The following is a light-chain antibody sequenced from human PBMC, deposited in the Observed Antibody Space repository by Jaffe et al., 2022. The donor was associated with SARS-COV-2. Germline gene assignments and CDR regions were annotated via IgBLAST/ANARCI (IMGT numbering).Light chain of an antibody. J-gene: IGKJ5*01. CDR1: QGISSY. V-gene: IGKV1-9*01. CDR2: AAS. Sequence: DIQLTQSPSFLSASVGDRVTITCRASQGISSYLAWYQQKPGQAPKLLISAASTLQSGVPSRFSGSGSGTEFTLTISSLQPEDFATYYCQQLYIYPRITFGQGTRLEIK. CDR3: QQLYIYPRIT.